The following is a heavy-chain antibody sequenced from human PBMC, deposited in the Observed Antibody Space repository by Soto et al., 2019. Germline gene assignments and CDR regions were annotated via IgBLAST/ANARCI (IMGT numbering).Heavy chain of an antibody. D-gene: IGHD6-13*01. V-gene: IGHV3-30*18. CDR2: ISHDGSNK. Sequence: QVQLVESGGGVVQPGRSLRLSCGASGFTFSSYGMHWVRQAPGKGLEWVALISHDGSNKYYADSVKGRFTISRDNSKNSLDRQMNSLRAEDTAVYYCAKDLDAYSSSWPADYWGQGTLVTVSS. J-gene: IGHJ4*02. CDR3: AKDLDAYSSSWPADY. CDR1: GFTFSSYG.